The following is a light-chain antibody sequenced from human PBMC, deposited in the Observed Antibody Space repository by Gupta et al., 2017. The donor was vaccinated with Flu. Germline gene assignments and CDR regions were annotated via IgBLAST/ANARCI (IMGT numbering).Light chain of an antibody. V-gene: IGLV1-51*02. CDR2: KNN. J-gene: IGLJ3*02. CDR1: SSNIGNNY. Sequence: KVTISCSGSSSNIGNNYVYWYQQFPGTAPKLLIYKNNQRPSGIPDRFSGSKSGTSATLAISGLQTGDEADYYCGAWDGGLSGGVFGGGTKLTVL. CDR3: GAWDGGLSGGV.